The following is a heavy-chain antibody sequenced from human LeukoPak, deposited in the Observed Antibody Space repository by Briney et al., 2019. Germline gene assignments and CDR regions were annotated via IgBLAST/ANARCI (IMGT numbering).Heavy chain of an antibody. J-gene: IGHJ4*02. CDR2: INHSGST. D-gene: IGHD3-10*01. CDR1: GGSFSGYY. Sequence: SETLSLTCAVYGGSFSGYYWSWIRQPPGKGLEWIGEINHSGSTNYNPSLKSRVTISVDTSKNQFSLKLSSVTAADTAVYYCARDRGSRVWLGATLRFDYWGQGTLVTVSS. V-gene: IGHV4-34*01. CDR3: ARDRGSRVWLGATLRFDY.